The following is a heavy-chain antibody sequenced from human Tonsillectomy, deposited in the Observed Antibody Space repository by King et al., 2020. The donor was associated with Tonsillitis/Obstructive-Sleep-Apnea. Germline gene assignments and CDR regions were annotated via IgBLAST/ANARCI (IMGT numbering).Heavy chain of an antibody. Sequence: VQLVESGGGLVQPGGSLRLSCAASGFTFSTYCMNWVRQAPGKGLEWGSYISSSSSSLYYAYSVKGRFTISRDNAKNSLYLQMNSLRDEDTAVYYCARDGDKEGCPDYWGQGTLVTVSS. CDR1: GFTFSTYC. CDR2: ISSSSSSL. CDR3: ARDGDKEGCPDY. D-gene: IGHD6-19*01. J-gene: IGHJ4*02. V-gene: IGHV3-48*02.